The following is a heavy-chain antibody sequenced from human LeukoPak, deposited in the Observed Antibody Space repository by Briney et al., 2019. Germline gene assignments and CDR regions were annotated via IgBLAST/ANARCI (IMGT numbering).Heavy chain of an antibody. CDR2: TNPNSGDT. D-gene: IGHD6-13*01. CDR1: VDTLTGYY. V-gene: IGHV1-2*02. Sequence: ASVNVSCKNSVDTLTGYYIHWVRQAPGQGLEWMGWTNPNSGDTSYAQHFQGRVTMTRDTSISTAYMELRRLRSDDTAVYYCATSSYRSLSSFYWGQGTLVTVSS. CDR3: ATSSYRSLSSFY. J-gene: IGHJ4*02.